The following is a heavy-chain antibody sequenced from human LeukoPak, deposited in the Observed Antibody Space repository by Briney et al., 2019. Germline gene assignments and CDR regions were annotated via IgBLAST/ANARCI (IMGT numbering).Heavy chain of an antibody. CDR1: GGSISSGSYY. J-gene: IGHJ4*02. CDR2: IYTSGST. Sequence: TLSLTCTVSGGSISSGSYYWSWIRQPAGKGLEWIGRIYTSGSTNYNPSLKSRVTISVDTSKNQFSLKLSSVTAADTAVYYCARVKYSSSWYVDYWGQGTLVTVSS. V-gene: IGHV4-61*02. CDR3: ARVKYSSSWYVDY. D-gene: IGHD6-13*01.